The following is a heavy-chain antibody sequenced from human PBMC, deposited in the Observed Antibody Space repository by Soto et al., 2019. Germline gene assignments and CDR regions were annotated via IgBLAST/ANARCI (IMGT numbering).Heavy chain of an antibody. CDR1: GGTFSSYA. D-gene: IGHD4-4*01. V-gene: IGHV1-69*06. CDR2: IIPIFGTE. CDR3: ARDLDYSNYSYYYYGMDV. Sequence: QVQLVQSGAEVKKPGSSVKVSCKASGGTFSSYAISWVRQAPGKGLGGRGGIIPIFGTENYAQKFQGRVTITADKSTSTAYMELSSLRSEDTAVYYCARDLDYSNYSYYYYGMDVWGQGTTVTVSS. J-gene: IGHJ6*02.